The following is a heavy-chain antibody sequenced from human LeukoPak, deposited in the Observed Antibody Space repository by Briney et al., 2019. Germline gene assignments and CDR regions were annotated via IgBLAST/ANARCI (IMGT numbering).Heavy chain of an antibody. CDR2: ISESGSST. V-gene: IGHV3-23*01. D-gene: IGHD6-19*01. CDR3: AKDHGFHRSGWNPLFDY. CDR1: GFTFSSYA. Sequence: AGGSLRLSCAASGFTFSSYAMSWVRQAPGKGLEWVSTISESGSSTYNADSVKGRFTISRDNSKNTLILQMNNLRAEDTAVYYCAKDHGFHRSGWNPLFDYWGQGTLVTVSS. J-gene: IGHJ4*02.